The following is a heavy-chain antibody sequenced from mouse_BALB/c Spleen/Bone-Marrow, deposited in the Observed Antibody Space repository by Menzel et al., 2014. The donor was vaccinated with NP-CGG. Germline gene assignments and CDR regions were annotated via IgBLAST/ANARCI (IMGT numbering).Heavy chain of an antibody. D-gene: IGHD1-1*01. V-gene: IGHV15-2*02. J-gene: IGHJ4*01. Sequence: QVQLQQSGSELRSPGSSVKLSYKDPDSEVSPFAYMGWIRKNPGHGFEWIGDKLPSIGTTIYGEKFEDKATLDADAVSNTAYLELNSLTSEDSAIYYYAGRGSYGAMDYWGQGTSVTVSS. CDR1: DSEVSPFAY. CDR2: KLPSIGTT. CDR3: AGRGSYGAMDY.